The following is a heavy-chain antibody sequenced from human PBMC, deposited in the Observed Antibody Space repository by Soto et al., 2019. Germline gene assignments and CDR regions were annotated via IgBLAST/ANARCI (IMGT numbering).Heavy chain of an antibody. CDR2: ISSRSSYI. D-gene: IGHD3-16*01. Sequence: GGSLRLSCAASGFIFSEYTMNWVRQAPGKGLEWISSISSRSSYIYYAQSVKGRFTISRDNAKNTLYLDMSSLRADDTALYYCARDILSDGAYPDYWGQGTLVTVSS. J-gene: IGHJ4*02. CDR3: ARDILSDGAYPDY. CDR1: GFIFSEYT. V-gene: IGHV3-21*06.